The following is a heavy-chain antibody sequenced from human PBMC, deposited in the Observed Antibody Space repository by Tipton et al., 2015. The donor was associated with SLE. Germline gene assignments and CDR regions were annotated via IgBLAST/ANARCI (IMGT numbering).Heavy chain of an antibody. CDR3: ARDASAVWFDP. CDR2: VYSSGAT. D-gene: IGHD6-19*01. CDR1: GASLTSGSYY. V-gene: IGHV4-61*02. J-gene: IGHJ5*02. Sequence: TLSLTCTVSGASLTSGSYYWSWIRQPAGEGLGWIWGVYSSGATKYKPSLQSRVTVSADTSKNQFSLYLSSVTAADTAIYYCARDASAVWFDPWGQGMLVTVSS.